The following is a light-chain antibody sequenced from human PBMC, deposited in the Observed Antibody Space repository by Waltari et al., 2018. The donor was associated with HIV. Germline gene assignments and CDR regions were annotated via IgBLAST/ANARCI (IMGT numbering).Light chain of an antibody. CDR2: YDS. V-gene: IGLV3-21*04. J-gene: IGLJ1*01. CDR1: NIGSKS. CDR3: QVWDSSSDAYV. Sequence: SYVLAQPPSVSVAPGKMARITCGGNNIGSKSVHWYQQKPGQAPVVVIYYDSDRPSGIPERFSGSNSGNTATLTISRVEAGDEADYYCQVWDSSSDAYVFGTGTKVTVL.